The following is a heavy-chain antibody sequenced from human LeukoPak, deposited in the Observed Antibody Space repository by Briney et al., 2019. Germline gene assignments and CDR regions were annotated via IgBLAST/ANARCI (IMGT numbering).Heavy chain of an antibody. Sequence: SQTLSLTCTVSGGSISSAGYYWSWIRQHPGKGLEWIGYIYYSGSSFYNPSLKSRVTISVDSSKIQFSLEMSAVTAADTAVYYCARDTGYSSGWYGDYYYYYGMDVWGQGTTVTVSS. V-gene: IGHV4-31*03. CDR2: IYYSGSS. D-gene: IGHD6-19*01. J-gene: IGHJ6*02. CDR3: ARDTGYSSGWYGDYYYYYGMDV. CDR1: GGSISSAGYY.